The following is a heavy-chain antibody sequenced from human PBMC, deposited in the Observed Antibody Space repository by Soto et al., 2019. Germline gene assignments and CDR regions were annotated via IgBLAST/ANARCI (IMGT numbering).Heavy chain of an antibody. CDR3: ARHVGYSWYFDL. CDR2: IYSDGNT. J-gene: IGHJ2*01. CDR1: GFTVSSSY. Sequence: EVQLVESGGGLVQPGGSLRLSCAASGFTVSSSYMGWVRQAPGKGLEWVSSIYSDGNTYYADSVRGRFTISTDNSKDTLYLQMNSLRGDDTAMYYCARHVGYSWYFDLWGRGTRVTVSS. V-gene: IGHV3-66*04. D-gene: IGHD6-13*01.